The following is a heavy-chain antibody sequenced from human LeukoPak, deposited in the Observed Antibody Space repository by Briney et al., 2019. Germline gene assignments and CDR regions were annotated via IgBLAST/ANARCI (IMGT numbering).Heavy chain of an antibody. V-gene: IGHV4-34*01. Sequence: SETLSLTCVVYGGSFSGYFWSWIRQPPGKGREWIGEITPSGSTNYNPSLKSRVYISIDTSKKKLSLRLTSVTAADSAVYYCASSFYYDSRDYWGQGTLVTVSS. CDR1: GGSFSGYF. D-gene: IGHD3-22*01. CDR3: ASSFYYDSRDY. J-gene: IGHJ4*02. CDR2: ITPSGST.